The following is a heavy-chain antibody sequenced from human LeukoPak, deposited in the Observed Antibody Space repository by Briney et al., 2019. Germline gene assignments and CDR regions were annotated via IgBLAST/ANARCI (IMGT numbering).Heavy chain of an antibody. CDR2: INSDGSST. CDR3: ASDGQYVAYDY. V-gene: IGHV3-74*01. J-gene: IGHJ4*02. Sequence: PGVSLRLSCAASGFTFNSYWMHWVRQAPGKGLVWVSRINSDGSSTSYADSVKGRFTISRDNAKNTLYLQMNSLRAEDTSVYYCASDGQYVAYDYWGQGTLVTVSS. D-gene: IGHD2-2*01. CDR1: GFTFNSYW.